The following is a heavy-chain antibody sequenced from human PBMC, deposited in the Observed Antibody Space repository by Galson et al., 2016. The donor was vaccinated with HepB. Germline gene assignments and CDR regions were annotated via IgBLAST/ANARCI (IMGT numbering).Heavy chain of an antibody. D-gene: IGHD1-1*01. CDR3: SRDLRNVERPDLTYYYGMDV. CDR1: GLTFSTYN. J-gene: IGHJ6*02. Sequence: SLRLSCAASGLTFSTYNTNWVRQTPGKGLEWVSSISGSGSYLYYADSVKGRFTISRDNANNSLYLHLSSLRAEDTAVYYCSRDLRNVERPDLTYYYGMDVWGQGTTVTVSS. V-gene: IGHV3-21*01. CDR2: ISGSGSYL.